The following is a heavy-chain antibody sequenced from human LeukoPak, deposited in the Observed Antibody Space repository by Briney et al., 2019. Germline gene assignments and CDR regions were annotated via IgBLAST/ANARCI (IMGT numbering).Heavy chain of an antibody. D-gene: IGHD3-9*01. CDR3: ARDLGPLRYFDWLLRGFDY. CDR2: ISSSSSYI. V-gene: IGHV3-21*01. J-gene: IGHJ4*02. CDR1: GFTFSSYV. Sequence: GGSLRLSCAASGFTFSSYVMIWVRQAPGKGLEWVSSISSSSSYIYYADSVKGRFTISRDNAKNSLYLQMNSLRAEDTAVYYCARDLGPLRYFDWLLRGFDYWGQGTLVTVSS.